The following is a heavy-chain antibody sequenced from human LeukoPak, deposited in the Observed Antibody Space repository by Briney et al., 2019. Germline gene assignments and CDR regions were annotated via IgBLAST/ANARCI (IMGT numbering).Heavy chain of an antibody. CDR2: INWNGGST. V-gene: IGHV3-20*04. CDR3: ARGIAVAVPYAFDI. D-gene: IGHD6-19*01. Sequence: GGSLRLSCAASGFTFDDYGMSWVRQAPGKGLEGGSGINWNGGSTGYADSVKGRFTISRDNAKNSLYLQMNSLRAEDTALYYCARGIAVAVPYAFDIWGQGTMVTVSS. CDR1: GFTFDDYG. J-gene: IGHJ3*02.